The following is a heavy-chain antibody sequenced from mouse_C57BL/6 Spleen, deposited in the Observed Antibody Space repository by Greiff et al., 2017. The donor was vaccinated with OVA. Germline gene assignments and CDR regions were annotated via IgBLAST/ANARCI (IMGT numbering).Heavy chain of an antibody. CDR2: INYDGSST. CDR3: AREELRRYFDV. CDR1: GFNISDYY. Sequence: EVMLVESEGGLVQPGSSMKLSCTASGFNISDYYMAWVRQVPEKGLEWVANINYDGSSTYYLDSLKSRFIISRDNAKNILYLQMSSLKSEDTATYYCAREELRRYFDVWGTGTTVTVSS. D-gene: IGHD2-4*01. J-gene: IGHJ1*03. V-gene: IGHV5-16*01.